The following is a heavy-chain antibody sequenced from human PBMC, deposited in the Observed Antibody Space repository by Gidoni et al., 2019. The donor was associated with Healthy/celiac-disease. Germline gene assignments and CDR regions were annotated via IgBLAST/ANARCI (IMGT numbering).Heavy chain of an antibody. CDR2: ISYDGSNK. Sequence: VQLVESGGGLVQPGRSLSLSCAASGFTFSSYAFHWVLQAPGKGLEWVAVISYDGSNKYYADSVKGRFTISRDNSKNTLYLQMNSLRDEDTAVYYCAKDGWTGYYYGSGSYYNADYYDYYMDVWGKGTTVTVSS. V-gene: IGHV3-30*04. D-gene: IGHD3-10*01. J-gene: IGHJ6*03. CDR1: GFTFSSYA. CDR3: AKDGWTGYYYGSGSYYNADYYDYYMDV.